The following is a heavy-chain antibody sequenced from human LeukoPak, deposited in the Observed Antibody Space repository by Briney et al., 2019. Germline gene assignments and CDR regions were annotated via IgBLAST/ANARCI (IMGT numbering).Heavy chain of an antibody. CDR1: GLTFSSYG. CDR2: IWYDGSNK. Sequence: GGSLRLSCAASGLTFSSYGMHWVRQAPGKGLEWVAVIWYDGSNKYYADSVKGRFTISRDNSKNTLYLQMNSLRAEDTAVYYCARAEGYCSSTSCYWWFDPWGQGTLVTVSS. CDR3: ARAEGYCSSTSCYWWFDP. D-gene: IGHD2-2*01. J-gene: IGHJ5*02. V-gene: IGHV3-33*01.